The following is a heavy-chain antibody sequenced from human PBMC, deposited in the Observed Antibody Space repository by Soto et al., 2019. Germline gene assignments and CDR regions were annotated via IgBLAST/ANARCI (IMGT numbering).Heavy chain of an antibody. D-gene: IGHD6-13*01. CDR1: GFTFSSYG. V-gene: IGHV3-33*01. Sequence: PGGSLRLSCAASGFTFSSYGMHWVRQAPGKGLEWVAVIWYDGSNKYYADSVKGRFTISRDNSKNTLYLQMNSLRAEDTAVYYCARDPIGAAAGNYYFDYWGQGTLVTVPQ. CDR3: ARDPIGAAAGNYYFDY. J-gene: IGHJ4*02. CDR2: IWYDGSNK.